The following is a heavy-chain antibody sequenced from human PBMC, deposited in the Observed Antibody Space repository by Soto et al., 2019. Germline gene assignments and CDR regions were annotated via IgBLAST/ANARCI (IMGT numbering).Heavy chain of an antibody. CDR2: ISGGGERT. J-gene: IGHJ4*02. V-gene: IGHV3-23*01. D-gene: IGHD5-12*01. Sequence: EVQLLESGGVLVQPGGSLRLSCVVSGFNIIPQALRWVRQTPGRGLHWVPAISGGGERTSYADSVKGRFNISRDNSRNTMDLHMDSMTAADTAVYYCAKGGCGYSTTWGLRGAGSWGQGRPVTVSS. CDR3: AKGGCGYSTTWGLRGAGS. CDR1: GFNIIPQA.